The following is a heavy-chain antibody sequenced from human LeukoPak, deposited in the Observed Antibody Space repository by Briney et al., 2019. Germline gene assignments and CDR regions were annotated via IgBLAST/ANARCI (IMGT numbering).Heavy chain of an antibody. Sequence: GGSLRLSCAASGFTFSSYEMNWVRQAPGKGLEWVSYISSSGSTIYYADSVKGRFTISRDNAKNSLFLQMNSLRAEDTAVYYCARVAEAAAFDYWGQGALVTVSS. CDR1: GFTFSSYE. CDR2: ISSSGSTI. CDR3: ARVAEAAAFDY. D-gene: IGHD6-25*01. V-gene: IGHV3-48*03. J-gene: IGHJ4*02.